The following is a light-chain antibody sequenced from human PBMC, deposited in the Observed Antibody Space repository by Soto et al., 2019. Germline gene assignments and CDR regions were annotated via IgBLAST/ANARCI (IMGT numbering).Light chain of an antibody. Sequence: IVMTQSPATLSVAPGERATLSCRASQSVRSNLAWYQQKPGQAPRRLIYGASTRATGIPARFSGSGSGTEFTLIISSLQSEDFAVYYCQQYNNWPALTFGGGTKVEIK. CDR3: QQYNNWPALT. J-gene: IGKJ4*01. V-gene: IGKV3-15*01. CDR1: QSVRSN. CDR2: GAS.